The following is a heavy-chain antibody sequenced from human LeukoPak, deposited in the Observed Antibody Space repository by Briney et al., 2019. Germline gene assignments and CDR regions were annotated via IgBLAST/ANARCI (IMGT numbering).Heavy chain of an antibody. V-gene: IGHV6-1*01. CDR1: GDSVSSSSAA. J-gene: IGHJ2*01. CDR3: ARGKWELLSHYWCFDL. Sequence: SQTLSLTCAISGDSVSSSSAAWNWIRQSPSRGLEWLGRTYYRSKWYNDYAVSVKSRITINPDTSKNQFSLQLNSVTPEDTAVYYCARGKWELLSHYWCFDLWGRGTLVTVSS. CDR2: TYYRSKWYN. D-gene: IGHD1-26*01.